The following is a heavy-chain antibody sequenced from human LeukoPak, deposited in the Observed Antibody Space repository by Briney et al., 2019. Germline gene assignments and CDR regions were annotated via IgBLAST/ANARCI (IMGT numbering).Heavy chain of an antibody. CDR3: ARGLDSSSWRFDY. CDR2: IKQDGSEK. CDR1: GFTFSSYW. D-gene: IGHD6-13*01. V-gene: IGHV3-7*01. J-gene: IGHJ4*02. Sequence: GGSLRLSCAASGFTFSSYWMSWVRQAPGKGLEWVANIKQDGSEKYYVDSVKVRFTISRDNAKNSLYLQMNSLRAEDTAVYYCARGLDSSSWRFDYWGQGTLVTVSS.